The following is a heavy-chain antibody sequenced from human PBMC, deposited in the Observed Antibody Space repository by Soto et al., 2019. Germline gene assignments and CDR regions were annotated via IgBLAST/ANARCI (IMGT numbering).Heavy chain of an antibody. D-gene: IGHD1-1*01. J-gene: IGHJ4*02. CDR3: AKITRGWNDVEYFDY. V-gene: IGHV3-9*01. Sequence: GGSLRLSCAASGFTFDDYAMHWVRQAPGKGLEWVSGISWNSGSIGYADSVKGRFTISRDNAKNSLYLQMNSLRAEDTALYYCAKITRGWNDVEYFDYWGQGTMVTVYS. CDR2: ISWNSGSI. CDR1: GFTFDDYA.